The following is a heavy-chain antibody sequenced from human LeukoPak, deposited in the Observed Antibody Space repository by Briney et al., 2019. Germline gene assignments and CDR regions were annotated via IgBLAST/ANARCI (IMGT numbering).Heavy chain of an antibody. V-gene: IGHV3-74*01. D-gene: IGHD1-1*01. CDR3: ATDESATGRLDY. CDR2: INSDGSST. Sequence: QPGGSLRLSCAASGLNFRNYWMHWVRQAPGKGLVWASRINSDGSSTSYADSVKGRFTISRDNAENTLYLQINSLRAEDTAVYYCATDESATGRLDYWGQGTLVTDSS. CDR1: GLNFRNYW. J-gene: IGHJ4*02.